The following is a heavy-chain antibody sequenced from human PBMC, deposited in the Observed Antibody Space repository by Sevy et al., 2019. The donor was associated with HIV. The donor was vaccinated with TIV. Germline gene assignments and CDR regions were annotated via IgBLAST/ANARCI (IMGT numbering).Heavy chain of an antibody. CDR3: AKGLGMVQGALLSEDL. J-gene: IGHJ3*01. CDR1: GFTFRSYG. D-gene: IGHD3-10*01. Sequence: GGSLGLSCAASGFTFRSYGMHWVRPAPGKGLEWVAFIRYDGTTKYYADSVKGRFTISRDNSKNTLYLQMNSLRPEDTSVYYCAKGLGMVQGALLSEDLWGQGTMVTVSS. CDR2: IRYDGTTK. V-gene: IGHV3-30*02.